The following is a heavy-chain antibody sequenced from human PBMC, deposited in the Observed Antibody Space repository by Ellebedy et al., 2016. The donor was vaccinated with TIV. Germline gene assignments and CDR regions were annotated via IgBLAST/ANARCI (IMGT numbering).Heavy chain of an antibody. J-gene: IGHJ5*02. CDR1: GASMSSGSYS. Sequence: GSLRLSCTVSGASMSSGSYSWGWIRQPPGKGLEWIGSTYYSGSISNSPSLKSRVTISVDTSKNQFSLNLRSVTAADTAVYYCTREGYTFGGSPFDTWGQGTLVTVSS. D-gene: IGHD3-16*01. CDR3: TREGYTFGGSPFDT. CDR2: TYYSGSI. V-gene: IGHV4-39*07.